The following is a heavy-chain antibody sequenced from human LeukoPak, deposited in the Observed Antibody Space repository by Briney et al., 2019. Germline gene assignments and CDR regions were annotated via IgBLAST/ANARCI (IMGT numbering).Heavy chain of an antibody. Sequence: GGSLRLSCAASGFTLSSYAMTWVRQAPGRGLEWVSSVDGGGGGTYYADSVKGRFTISRDNSKDTLYLQMNGLRAEDTAVYFCARSRGYRYGYFYYGMDVWGQGTTVTVSS. CDR2: VDGGGGGT. V-gene: IGHV3-23*01. CDR1: GFTLSSYA. J-gene: IGHJ6*02. CDR3: ARSRGYRYGYFYYGMDV. D-gene: IGHD5-18*01.